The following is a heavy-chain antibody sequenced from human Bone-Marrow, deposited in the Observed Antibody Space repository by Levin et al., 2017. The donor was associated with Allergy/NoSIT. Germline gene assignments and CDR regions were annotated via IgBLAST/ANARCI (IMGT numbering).Heavy chain of an antibody. CDR2: ISGSAGST. D-gene: IGHD4/OR15-4a*01. CDR3: AKIEGRLLVALRLWRGSFYYFDF. V-gene: IGHV3-23*01. J-gene: IGHJ4*02. Sequence: GGSLRLSCAASGFTFSNYAMSWVRQAPGKGLEWVSTISGSAGSTYYADSVKGRFTISRDNSKNTLYLQMNSLKAEDTAVYYCAKIEGRLLVALRLWRGSFYYFDFWGQGTLVTVSS. CDR1: GFTFSNYA.